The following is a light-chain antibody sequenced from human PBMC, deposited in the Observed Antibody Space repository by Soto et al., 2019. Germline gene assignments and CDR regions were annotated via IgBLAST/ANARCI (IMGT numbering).Light chain of an antibody. CDR2: GAS. Sequence: PGERATLSCRASQSVSSSSLAWYQQKPGQAPRLLIYGASTRATGIPDRFSGSGSGTDFTLTISRLEPEDVAVYYCQQYEAVVTFGQGTKVDIK. CDR1: QSVSSSS. V-gene: IGKV3-20*01. CDR3: QQYEAVVT. J-gene: IGKJ1*01.